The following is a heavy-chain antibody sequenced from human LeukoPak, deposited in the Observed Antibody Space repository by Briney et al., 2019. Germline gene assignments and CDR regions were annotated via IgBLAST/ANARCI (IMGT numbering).Heavy chain of an antibody. CDR1: GGSISSYY. CDR3: ARSTFSSSWNL. V-gene: IGHV4-59*08. J-gene: IGHJ4*02. Sequence: SETLSLTCTVAGGSISSYYWSWIRQPPGKGLEWIGYIYYSGSTNYNPSLKSRVTISVDTSKNQFSLKLTSVTAADTAVYYCARSTFSSSWNLWGQGTLVTVSS. CDR2: IYYSGST. D-gene: IGHD6-13*01.